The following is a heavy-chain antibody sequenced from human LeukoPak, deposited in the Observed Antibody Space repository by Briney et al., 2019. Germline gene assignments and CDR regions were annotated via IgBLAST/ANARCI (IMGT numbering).Heavy chain of an antibody. V-gene: IGHV4-30-4*01. CDR2: IYHTGIT. Sequence: SQTLSLTCTVSGASISSVGYYWSWIRQPPGKGLEWIGYIYHTGITYYNPSLKSRVTISVDTSKTQFSLKLSSVPAADTAVYYCAGLYNYYFDYWGQGALVTVSS. J-gene: IGHJ4*02. CDR1: GASISSVGYY. CDR3: AGLYNYYFDY. D-gene: IGHD5-24*01.